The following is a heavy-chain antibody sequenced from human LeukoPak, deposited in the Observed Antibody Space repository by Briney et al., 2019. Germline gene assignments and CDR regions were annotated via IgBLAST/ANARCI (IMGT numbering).Heavy chain of an antibody. D-gene: IGHD6-19*01. Sequence: GGSLRLSCAASGFTLSSYAMSWVRQAPGKGLEWVLAISAWGGSSYYADSVKGRFTISRDNSKNTLYLQMNSLRAEDTAVYYCAKGAYSGGWSPFDYGGQGTLVIVSA. J-gene: IGHJ4*02. CDR2: ISAWGGSS. V-gene: IGHV3-23*01. CDR1: GFTLSSYA. CDR3: AKGAYSGGWSPFDY.